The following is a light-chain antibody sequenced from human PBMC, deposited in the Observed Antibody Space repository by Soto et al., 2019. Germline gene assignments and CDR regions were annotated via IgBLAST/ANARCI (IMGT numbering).Light chain of an antibody. V-gene: IGKV3-20*01. Sequence: EIVLTQSPGTLSLSPGERATLSCRASQSVSSSYLAWYQHKPGQAPRLLIYGASIRATGIPDRFSGSGSGPDFTLTISRLEPEDFAVYYCQQYGSSPPYTFGQGTKLEIK. CDR2: GAS. CDR3: QQYGSSPPYT. CDR1: QSVSSSY. J-gene: IGKJ2*01.